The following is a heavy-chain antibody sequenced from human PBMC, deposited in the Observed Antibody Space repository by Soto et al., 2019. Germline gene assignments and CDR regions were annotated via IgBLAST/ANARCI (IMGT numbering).Heavy chain of an antibody. CDR3: ARDPVFWSGCLVASVTMNNWFDP. Sequence: SQTLSLTCAISGDSVSSNSAAWNWIRQSPSRGLEWLGRTYYRSKWYNDYAVSVKSRITINPDTSKNQFSLQLNSVTPEDTAVYYCARDPVFWSGCLVASVTMNNWFDPWGQGTLVTVSS. J-gene: IGHJ5*02. D-gene: IGHD3-3*01. V-gene: IGHV6-1*01. CDR1: GDSVSSNSAA. CDR2: TYYRSKWYN.